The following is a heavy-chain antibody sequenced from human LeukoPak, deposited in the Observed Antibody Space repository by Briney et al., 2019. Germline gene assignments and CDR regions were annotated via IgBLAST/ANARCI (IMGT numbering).Heavy chain of an antibody. CDR2: INSDGSST. V-gene: IGHV3-74*01. D-gene: IGHD1-26*01. J-gene: IGHJ4*02. CDR1: GFTFSSYW. Sequence: QTGGSLRLSCAASGFTFSSYWMHWVRQAPGKGLVWVSRINSDGSSTSYADSVKGRFTISRDNAKNTLYLQMNSLRAEDTAVYYCARMMGGSYHIWGPPYFDCWGQGTLVTVSS. CDR3: ARMMGGSYHIWGPPYFDC.